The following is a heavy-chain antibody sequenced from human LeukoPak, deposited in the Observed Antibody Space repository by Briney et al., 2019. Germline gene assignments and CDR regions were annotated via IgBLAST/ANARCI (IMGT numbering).Heavy chain of an antibody. D-gene: IGHD3-10*01. Sequence: SSVKVSFKACVCIFSNYAISWVRQAPGQGLEWMGGIIPIFGTANYAQKFQGRVTITVDKSTSTAYMQLSSLRSEDTAVYYCARAYGSGRFRVWFDPWGQGTLVTVSS. J-gene: IGHJ5*02. CDR2: IIPIFGTA. V-gene: IGHV1-69*06. CDR1: VCIFSNYA. CDR3: ARAYGSGRFRVWFDP.